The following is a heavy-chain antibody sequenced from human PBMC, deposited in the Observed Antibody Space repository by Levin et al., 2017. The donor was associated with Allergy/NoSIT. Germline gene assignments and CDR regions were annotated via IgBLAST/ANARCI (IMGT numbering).Heavy chain of an antibody. CDR2: INHSGST. Sequence: PSETLSLTCAVYGGSLSGYYWSWIRQPPGKGLEWIGEINHSGSTNYNPSLKSRVTISVDTSKNQFSLKLSSVTAADTAVYYCARDERITMVRGVSNTFDIWGQGTMVTVSS. D-gene: IGHD3-10*01. V-gene: IGHV4-34*01. CDR3: ARDERITMVRGVSNTFDI. J-gene: IGHJ3*02. CDR1: GGSLSGYY.